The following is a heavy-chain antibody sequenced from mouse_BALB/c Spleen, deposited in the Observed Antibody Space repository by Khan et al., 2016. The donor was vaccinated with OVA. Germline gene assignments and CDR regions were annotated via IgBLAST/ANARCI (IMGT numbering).Heavy chain of an antibody. Sequence: VQLQQSGPELVKPGASVKISCKASGYSFTGYFMNWVMQSHGKSLEWIGRINPHIGETFYNQKFKGKATLTVDESSSTAHMELRSLASEDYAVLYCAIIYRSDFASWGQGTTLTVSS. D-gene: IGHD1-1*01. CDR3: AIIYRSDFAS. CDR2: INPHIGET. V-gene: IGHV1-20*02. J-gene: IGHJ2*01. CDR1: GYSFTGYF.